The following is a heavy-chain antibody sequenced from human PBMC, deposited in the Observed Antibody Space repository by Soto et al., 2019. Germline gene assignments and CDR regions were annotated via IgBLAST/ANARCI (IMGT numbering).Heavy chain of an antibody. CDR1: GYTFTGYY. V-gene: IGHV1-2*02. CDR3: ARADIVVVPAAPGGYYYYGMDV. CDR2: INPNSGGT. Sequence: ASVQVSCKASGYTFTGYYMHLVRQAPGQGPEGMGWINPNSGGTNYAQKLQGRVTMTRDTSISTAYMELSRLRSDDTAVYYCARADIVVVPAAPGGYYYYGMDVWGQGTTVTVSS. J-gene: IGHJ6*02. D-gene: IGHD2-2*01.